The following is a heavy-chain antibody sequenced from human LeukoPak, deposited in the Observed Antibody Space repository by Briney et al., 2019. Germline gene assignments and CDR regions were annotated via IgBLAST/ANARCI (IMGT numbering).Heavy chain of an antibody. CDR2: IYSGGST. D-gene: IGHD1-7*01. CDR1: GFTVCSNY. Sequence: GGSLRLSCAASGFTVCSNYMSWVRQAPGKGLEWVSVIYSGGSTYYADSVKGRFTISRHNSKNTLYLQMNSLRAEDTAVYYCASARAGTTYSYYYYGMDVWGQGTTVTVSS. CDR3: ASARAGTTYSYYYYGMDV. V-gene: IGHV3-53*04. J-gene: IGHJ6*02.